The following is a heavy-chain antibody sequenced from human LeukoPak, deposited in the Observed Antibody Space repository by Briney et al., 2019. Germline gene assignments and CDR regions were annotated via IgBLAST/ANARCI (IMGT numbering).Heavy chain of an antibody. D-gene: IGHD5-12*01. CDR3: DTEWMGIGDH. CDR2: IKSKTDGGTT. V-gene: IGHV3-15*01. Sequence: PGGSLRLSCAASGFTFGNAWMSWVRQAPGKGLEWVGRIKSKTDGGTTDYAVPVKGRFTISRDDSKDTLYLQMNSLKSEDTAVYYCDTEWMGIGDHWGQGTLVTVSS. J-gene: IGHJ4*02. CDR1: GFTFGNAW.